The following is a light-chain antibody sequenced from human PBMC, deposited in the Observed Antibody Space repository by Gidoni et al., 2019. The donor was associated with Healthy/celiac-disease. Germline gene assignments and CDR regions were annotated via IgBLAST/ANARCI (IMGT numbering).Light chain of an antibody. V-gene: IGKV1-39*01. CDR3: QQSYSTQYT. CDR1: QSISSY. Sequence: DIQMTPSPSSLSASVGDRVTITCRASQSISSYLNWYQQKPGKAPKLLIYAASSLQSGVPSRFSGSGSGTDFTLTISSLQPEDFATYYCQQSYSTQYTFGQXTKLEIK. CDR2: AAS. J-gene: IGKJ2*01.